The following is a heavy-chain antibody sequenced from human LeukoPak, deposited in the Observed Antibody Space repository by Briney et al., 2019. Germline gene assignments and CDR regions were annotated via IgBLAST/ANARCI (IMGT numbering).Heavy chain of an antibody. CDR1: GGSISSSRDS. CDR2: IYYTGST. CDR3: ARHRPTVMNAFDI. Sequence: SETLSLTCTVSGGSISSSRDSWGWICQPPGKGLEWIGNIYYTGSTYYNPSLKSRVTLSVDTSKNQFSLKLSSVTAADTAAYYCARHRPTVMNAFDIWGQGTMVTVSS. D-gene: IGHD4-11*01. J-gene: IGHJ3*02. V-gene: IGHV4-39*01.